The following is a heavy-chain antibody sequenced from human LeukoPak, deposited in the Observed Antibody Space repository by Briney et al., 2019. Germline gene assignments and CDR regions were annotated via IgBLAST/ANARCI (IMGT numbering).Heavy chain of an antibody. D-gene: IGHD3-10*01. Sequence: PGGSLRLSCAASGFTFSSYAMHWVRQAPGKGLEYVSAISSNGGSTYYANSVKGRFTISRDNSKNTLYLQMGSLRAEDMAVYYCARDRDTMVRGGYYYYYYMDVWGKGTTVTVSS. V-gene: IGHV3-64*01. J-gene: IGHJ6*03. CDR3: ARDRDTMVRGGYYYYYYMDV. CDR1: GFTFSSYA. CDR2: ISSNGGST.